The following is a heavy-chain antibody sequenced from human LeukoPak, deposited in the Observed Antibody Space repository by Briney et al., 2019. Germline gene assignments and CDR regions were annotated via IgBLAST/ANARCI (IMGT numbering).Heavy chain of an antibody. CDR1: GFTVSSNY. Sequence: PGGSLRLSCAASGFTVSSNYMNWVRQAPGKGLEWVSVIYSGGSTYYADSVKGRFTISRDNSKNTLYLQMNSLRAEDTAVYYCAKVEYSSGWYAGFDYWGQGALVTVSS. D-gene: IGHD6-19*01. V-gene: IGHV3-53*01. CDR2: IYSGGST. CDR3: AKVEYSSGWYAGFDY. J-gene: IGHJ4*02.